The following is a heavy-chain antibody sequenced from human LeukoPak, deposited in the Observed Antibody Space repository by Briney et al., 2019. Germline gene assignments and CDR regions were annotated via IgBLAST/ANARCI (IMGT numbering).Heavy chain of an antibody. D-gene: IGHD2/OR15-2a*01. J-gene: IGHJ3*02. CDR2: ISVGSIT. V-gene: IGHV3-23*01. Sequence: GGSLRLSCAASGLTFSSYALSWVRQAPGRGLDWVSSISVGSITYYLDSVKGRFTISRDNSKSTLYLQMHSLRAGDTALYYCAKCNLDNCREGFDIWGQGTMVTVSS. CDR1: GLTFSSYA. CDR3: AKCNLDNCREGFDI.